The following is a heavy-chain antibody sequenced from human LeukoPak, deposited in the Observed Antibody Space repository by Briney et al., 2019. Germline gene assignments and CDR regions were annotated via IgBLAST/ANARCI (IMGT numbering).Heavy chain of an antibody. CDR3: ARDYSGYDSDAFDI. CDR2: IYTSGST. J-gene: IGHJ3*02. D-gene: IGHD5-12*01. V-gene: IGHV4-4*07. Sequence: SETLSLTCTLSGGSISSYYWSWIRQPAGKGLEWIGRIYTSGSTNYNPSLKSRVTMSVDTSKNQFSLKLSSVTAADTAVYYCARDYSGYDSDAFDIWGQGTMVTVSS. CDR1: GGSISSYY.